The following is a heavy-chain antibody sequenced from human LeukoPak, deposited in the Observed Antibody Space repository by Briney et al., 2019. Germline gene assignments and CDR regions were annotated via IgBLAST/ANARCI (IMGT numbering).Heavy chain of an antibody. CDR3: ARVSNSGYDYYYMDV. CDR1: GGSISSGGYY. V-gene: IGHV4-31*03. CDR2: IYYSGST. Sequence: PSQTLSLTCTVSGGSISSGGYYWSWIRQHPGNGLEWIGYIYYSGSTYYNPPPRSRVTISVDTSKNQFSLKLSSVTAADTAVYYCARVSNSGYDYYYMDVWGKGTTVTVSS. D-gene: IGHD2/OR15-2a*01. J-gene: IGHJ6*03.